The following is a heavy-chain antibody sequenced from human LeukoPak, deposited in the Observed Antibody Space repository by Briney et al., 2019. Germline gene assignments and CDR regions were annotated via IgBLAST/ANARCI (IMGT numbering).Heavy chain of an antibody. J-gene: IGHJ4*02. CDR3: ARARYYGSGTYACFDY. V-gene: IGHV3-21*01. D-gene: IGHD3-10*01. Sequence: GGSLRLSCAASGFTFSSYTMNWVRQAPGKGLEWVSSISSSSSSYIYYADSVKGRFTISRDDAKNSLYLQMNSLRAEDTAVYYCARARYYGSGTYACFDYWGQGTLVTVSS. CDR2: ISSSSSSYI. CDR1: GFTFSSYT.